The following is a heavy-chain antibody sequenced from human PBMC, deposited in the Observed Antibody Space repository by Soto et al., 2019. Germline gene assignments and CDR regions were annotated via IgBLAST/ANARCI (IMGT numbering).Heavy chain of an antibody. J-gene: IGHJ4*02. CDR2: IYYSGST. Sequence: SSETLSLTCTVSGGSVSSGAYYWTWIRQRPGKGLEWIGYIYYSGSTYYNPSLKSRVTISIDTSKNQFSLKLSSVTAADTAVYYCARAQTIFGIITVFDYWGQGTLVTVSS. V-gene: IGHV4-31*03. D-gene: IGHD3-3*01. CDR3: ARAQTIFGIITVFDY. CDR1: GGSVSSGAYY.